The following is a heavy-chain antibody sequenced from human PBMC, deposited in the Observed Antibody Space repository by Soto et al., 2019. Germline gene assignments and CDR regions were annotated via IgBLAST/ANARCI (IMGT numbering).Heavy chain of an antibody. CDR2: IYPDSGGT. CDR3: RVTGVSEVDY. J-gene: IGHJ4*02. Sequence: QVQLVQSGAEVKKPGASVKVSCRTSGYTFSGFYIHWVRQAPGQGLESMGWIYPDSGGTDYAQKFQGRVTMTRNTSISTAYMELSRLRSDDTAVYYCRVTGVSEVDYWGQGTLVTVSS. V-gene: IGHV1-2*02. D-gene: IGHD2-8*01. CDR1: GYTFSGFY.